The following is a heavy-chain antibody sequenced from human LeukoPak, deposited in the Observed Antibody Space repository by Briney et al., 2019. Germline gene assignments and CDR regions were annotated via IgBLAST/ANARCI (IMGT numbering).Heavy chain of an antibody. CDR2: IYHSGST. J-gene: IGHJ4*02. D-gene: IGHD1-1*01. Sequence: SQTLSLTCAVSGGSISSGGYSWSWIRQPPGKGLEWIGYIYHSGSTYYNPSLKSRVTISVDRSKNQFSLKLSSVTAADTAVYYCARAVPTRNYFDYWGQGTLVTVSS. CDR1: GGSISSGGYS. V-gene: IGHV4-30-2*01. CDR3: ARAVPTRNYFDY.